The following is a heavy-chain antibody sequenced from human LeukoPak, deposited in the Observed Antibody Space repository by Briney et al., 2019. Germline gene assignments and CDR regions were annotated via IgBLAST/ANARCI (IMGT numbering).Heavy chain of an antibody. CDR2: IYHSGST. CDR3: AREGRYRYGYNEYHLYMDI. J-gene: IGHJ6*03. CDR1: GGSISSSNW. D-gene: IGHD5-18*01. V-gene: IGHV4-4*02. Sequence: SGTLSLTCAVSGGSISSSNWWSWVRQPPGKGLGWIGEIYHSGSTNYNPSLKSRVTISVDKSKNQFSLKLSSVTAADTAVYYCAREGRYRYGYNEYHLYMDIWGKGTTVTVSS.